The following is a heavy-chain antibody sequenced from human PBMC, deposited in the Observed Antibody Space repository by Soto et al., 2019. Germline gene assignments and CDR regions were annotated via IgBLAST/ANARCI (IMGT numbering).Heavy chain of an antibody. CDR1: GFTFSSYA. CDR2: ISGSGGST. CDR3: AKCPIIRITMARGAFDY. D-gene: IGHD3-10*01. J-gene: IGHJ4*02. Sequence: GGSLRLSCAASGFTFSSYAMSWVRQAPGKGLEWVSAISGSGGSTYYADSVKGRFTISRDNSKNTLYLQMNSLRAEDTAVYYCAKCPIIRITMARGAFDYWGRGTLVTVSS. V-gene: IGHV3-23*01.